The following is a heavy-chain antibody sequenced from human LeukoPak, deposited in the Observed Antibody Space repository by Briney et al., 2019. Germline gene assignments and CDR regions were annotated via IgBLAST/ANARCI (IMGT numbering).Heavy chain of an antibody. CDR1: GYTFTNYY. D-gene: IGHD5-18*01. Sequence: ASVRVSCKASGYTFTNYYMHWVRQAPGQGLEWMGIINPSGGSTSYAQKFQGRVTMTRDMSTSTVYMELSSLRSEDTAVYYCARVTFRGYSYGAPFDYWGQGTLVTVSS. CDR2: INPSGGST. CDR3: ARVTFRGYSYGAPFDY. V-gene: IGHV1-46*01. J-gene: IGHJ4*02.